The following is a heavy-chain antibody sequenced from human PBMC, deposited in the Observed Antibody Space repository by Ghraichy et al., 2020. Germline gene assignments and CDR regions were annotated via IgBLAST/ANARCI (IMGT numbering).Heavy chain of an antibody. CDR1: GFTFSSYD. V-gene: IGHV3-13*01. J-gene: IGHJ6*02. D-gene: IGHD3-10*01. Sequence: GGSLRLSCAASGFTFSSYDMHWVRQATGKGLEWVSAIGTAGDTYYPGSVKGRFTISRENAKNSLYLQMNSLRAGDTAVYYCARAPTMVRGVYGMDVWGQGTTVTVSS. CDR3: ARAPTMVRGVYGMDV. CDR2: IGTAGDT.